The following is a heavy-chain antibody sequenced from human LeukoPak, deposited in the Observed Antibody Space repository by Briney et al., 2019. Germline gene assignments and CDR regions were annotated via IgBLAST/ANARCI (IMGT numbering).Heavy chain of an antibody. V-gene: IGHV4-59*08. J-gene: IGHJ4*02. Sequence: KPSETLSLICTVSGGSINSYYWSWIRQPPGKGLEWIGYIYYSGSTNYNPSLKSRVTISVDTSKNQFSLKLSSVTAADTAVYYCARTNSGSSSIDYWGQGTLVTVSS. D-gene: IGHD1-26*01. CDR3: ARTNSGSSSIDY. CDR1: GGSINSYY. CDR2: IYYSGST.